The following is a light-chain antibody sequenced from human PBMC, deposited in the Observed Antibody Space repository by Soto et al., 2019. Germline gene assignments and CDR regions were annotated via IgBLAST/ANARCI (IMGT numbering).Light chain of an antibody. Sequence: EIVMTQSPATLSVSPGDRATLSCRASQTISSGFLAWYQQKVGQAPRLLIYDASNRATGVPDRFSGSGSGTEFTLTISSLQSEDFAVYYCQQYNNWPYTFGQGTKVDIK. CDR2: DAS. J-gene: IGKJ2*01. CDR3: QQYNNWPYT. V-gene: IGKV3D-15*01. CDR1: QTISSGF.